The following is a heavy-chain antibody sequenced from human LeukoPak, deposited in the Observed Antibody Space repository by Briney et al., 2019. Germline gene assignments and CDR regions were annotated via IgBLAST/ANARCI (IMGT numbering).Heavy chain of an antibody. CDR3: ARAGGYYGDGRDNAFDI. CDR2: ISSSSSTI. V-gene: IGHV3-48*02. Sequence: GGSLRLSCAASGFTFSSYSMNWVRQAPGKGLEWVSYISSSSSTIYYADSVKGRFTISRDDAKNSLYLQMNSLRDEDTAVYYCARAGGYYGDGRDNAFDIWGQGTMVTVSS. CDR1: GFTFSSYS. D-gene: IGHD3-3*01. J-gene: IGHJ3*02.